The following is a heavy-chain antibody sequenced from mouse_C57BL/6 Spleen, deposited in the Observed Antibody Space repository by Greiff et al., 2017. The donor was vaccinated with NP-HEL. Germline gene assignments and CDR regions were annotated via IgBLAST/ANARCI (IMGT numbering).Heavy chain of an antibody. CDR1: GFTFSSYG. V-gene: IGHV5-6*01. D-gene: IGHD2-3*01. J-gene: IGHJ2*01. CDR2: ISSGGSYT. CDR3: AREGYDGYSDY. Sequence: EVKLVESGGDLVKPGGSLKLSCAASGFTFSSYGMSWVRQTPDKRLEWVATISSGGSYTYYPDSVKGRFTISRDNAKNTLYLQMSSLKSEDTAMYYCAREGYDGYSDYWGQGTTLTVSS.